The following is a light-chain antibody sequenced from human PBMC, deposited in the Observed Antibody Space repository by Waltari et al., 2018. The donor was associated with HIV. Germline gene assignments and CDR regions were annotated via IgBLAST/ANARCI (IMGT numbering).Light chain of an antibody. J-gene: IGLJ2*01. CDR2: ANT. CDR1: RSNIGANYA. CDR3: QSYDSSLSGSI. Sequence: QSVLTQPPSVSAAPGQRVTISCTGTRSNIGANYAVQWYQQLPGTAPKLLIYANTNRPSGVPDRFSGSKSGTSVSLAITGLQAEDEADYYCQSYDSSLSGSIFGGGTKLTVL. V-gene: IGLV1-40*01.